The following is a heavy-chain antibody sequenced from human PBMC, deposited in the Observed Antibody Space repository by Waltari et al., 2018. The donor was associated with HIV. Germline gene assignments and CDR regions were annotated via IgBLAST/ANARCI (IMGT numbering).Heavy chain of an antibody. CDR3: ARIMGAAGPFDY. CDR2: IIPTLGIA. V-gene: IGHV1-69*02. J-gene: IGHJ4*02. D-gene: IGHD6-13*01. CDR1: GGTFSSYT. Sequence: QVQLVQSGAEVKKPGSSVKVSCKASGGTFSSYTISWVRQAPGQGLEWMVSIIPTLGIANYAQKFQGRVTITADKSTSTVYMELSSLRSEDTAVYYCARIMGAAGPFDYWGQGTLVTVSS.